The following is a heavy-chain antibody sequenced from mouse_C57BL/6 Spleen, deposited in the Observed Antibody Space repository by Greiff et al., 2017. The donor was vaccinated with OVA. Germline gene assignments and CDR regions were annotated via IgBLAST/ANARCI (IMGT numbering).Heavy chain of an antibody. J-gene: IGHJ4*01. Sequence: VLLVASGGGLVQPKGSLKLSCAASGFTFHTYAIHWVRQAPGRGLEWVVRIRSKRSNYATYYADSGKDRYTISRDDSESMLYLQMNNLKAEGPAMYYCVGDYYYDYHYYAMDYWGQGTSVTVSS. CDR3: VGDYYYDYHYYAMDY. V-gene: IGHV10-3*01. CDR2: IRSKRSNYAT. D-gene: IGHD2-4*01. CDR1: GFTFHTYA.